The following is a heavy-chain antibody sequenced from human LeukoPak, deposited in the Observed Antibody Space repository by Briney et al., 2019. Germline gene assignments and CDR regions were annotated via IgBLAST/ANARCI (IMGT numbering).Heavy chain of an antibody. J-gene: IGHJ4*02. D-gene: IGHD6-13*01. CDR2: ISSSGSTI. CDR1: GFTFSDYY. Sequence: GGSLRLSCAASGFTFSDYYMSWIRQAPGKGLEWVSYISSSGSTIYYAHSVKGRFTISRDNAKNSLYLQMNSLRAEDTAVYYCARTRYQSPAGTSDYWGQGTLVTVSS. CDR3: ARTRYQSPAGTSDY. V-gene: IGHV3-11*01.